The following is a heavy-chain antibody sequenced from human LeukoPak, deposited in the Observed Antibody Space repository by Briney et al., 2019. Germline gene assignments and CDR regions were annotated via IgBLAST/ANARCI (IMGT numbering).Heavy chain of an antibody. Sequence: SETLSLTCTVSSYSINSGYYWSWIRQPPGKGLEWIGYIYYSGSTNYNPSLKSRVTISVDTSKNQFSLKLSSVTAADTAVYYCARADGDYADFDYWGQGTLVTVSS. CDR3: ARADGDYADFDY. D-gene: IGHD4-17*01. CDR2: IYYSGST. J-gene: IGHJ4*02. CDR1: SYSINSGYY. V-gene: IGHV4-61*01.